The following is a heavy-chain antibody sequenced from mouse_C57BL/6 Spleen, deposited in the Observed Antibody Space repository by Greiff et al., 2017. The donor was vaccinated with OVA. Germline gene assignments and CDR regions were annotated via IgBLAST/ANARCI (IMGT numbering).Heavy chain of an antibody. Sequence: EVKLMESEGGLVQPGSSMKLSCTASGFTFSDYYMAWVRQVPEKGLEWVANINYDGSSTYYLDSLKSRFIISRDNAKNILYLQMSSLKSEDTATYYCARDNWDGAMDYWGQGTSVTVSS. D-gene: IGHD4-1*02. CDR3: ARDNWDGAMDY. V-gene: IGHV5-16*01. CDR2: INYDGSST. J-gene: IGHJ4*01. CDR1: GFTFSDYY.